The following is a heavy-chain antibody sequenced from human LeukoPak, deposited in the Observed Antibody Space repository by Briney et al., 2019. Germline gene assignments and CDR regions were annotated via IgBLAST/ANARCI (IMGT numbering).Heavy chain of an antibody. CDR3: ARRLTGYYDFWSGYSAQPTYNDY. V-gene: IGHV4-4*02. Sequence: PSETLSLTCAVSGGSIKSNNWWSWVRQPPGKGLEWIGEIYHSGSTYYNPFLKSRVTISVDTSKNQFSLKLSSVTAADTAVYYCARRLTGYYDFWSGYSAQPTYNDYWGQGTLVTVSS. J-gene: IGHJ4*02. CDR2: IYHSGST. CDR1: GGSIKSNNW. D-gene: IGHD3-3*01.